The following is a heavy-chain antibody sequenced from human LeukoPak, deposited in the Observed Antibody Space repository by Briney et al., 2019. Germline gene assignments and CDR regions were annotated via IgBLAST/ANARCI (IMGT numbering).Heavy chain of an antibody. Sequence: GGSLRLSCAASGFIFSSYSMNWVRQAPGKGLEWVSYISSSRSPIYYADSVKGRFTISRDNAKNSLYLQMNSLRAEDTAVYYCARDVGDYCSITTVGCDGVDIWGQGTMVTVS. CDR3: ARDVGDYCSITTVGCDGVDI. D-gene: IGHD2-2*01. CDR2: ISSSRSPI. J-gene: IGHJ3*02. CDR1: GFIFSSYS. V-gene: IGHV3-48*01.